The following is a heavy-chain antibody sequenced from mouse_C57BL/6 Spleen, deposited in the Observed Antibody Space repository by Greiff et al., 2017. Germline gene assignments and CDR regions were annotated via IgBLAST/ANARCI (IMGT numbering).Heavy chain of an antibody. CDR3: ARRGSPYAMDY. V-gene: IGHV5-6*02. CDR1: GFTFSSYG. J-gene: IGHJ4*01. CDR2: ISSGGSYT. Sequence: DVMLVESGGDLVKPGGSLKLSCAASGFTFSSYGMSWVRQTPDKRLEWVATISSGGSYTYYPDSVKGRFTISRDNAKNTLYLQMSSLKSEDTAMYYCARRGSPYAMDYWGQGTSVTVSS.